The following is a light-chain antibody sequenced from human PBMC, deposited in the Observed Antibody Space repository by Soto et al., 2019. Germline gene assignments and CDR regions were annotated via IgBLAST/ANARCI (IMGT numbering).Light chain of an antibody. CDR2: WAS. CDR3: QQSYAAPPWT. J-gene: IGKJ1*01. CDR1: QNLFYSFTNKHS. Sequence: DIVMTQSPDSLAVSLGERATISCKSSQNLFYSFTNKHSLAWYQQKPGQPPKLLIYWASTRESGVPDRFSGSGSGTDFTLTISSLQAEDVAVYYCQQSYAAPPWTFGQGTKVEIK. V-gene: IGKV4-1*01.